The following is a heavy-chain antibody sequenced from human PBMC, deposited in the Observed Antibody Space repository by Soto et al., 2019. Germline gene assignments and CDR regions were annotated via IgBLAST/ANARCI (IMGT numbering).Heavy chain of an antibody. Sequence: QVQLVQSGAEVKKPGASVKVSCKASGYTFTNYGISWVRQAPGQGLEWMGWINTYNGNTNHAQKLPGRVTMTTDTSTSTAYMELRSLRSDDTAVYYCARGVGSGTYYNQYNWFDPWGQGTLVTVSS. CDR2: INTYNGNT. D-gene: IGHD3-10*01. CDR3: ARGVGSGTYYNQYNWFDP. V-gene: IGHV1-18*01. J-gene: IGHJ5*02. CDR1: GYTFTNYG.